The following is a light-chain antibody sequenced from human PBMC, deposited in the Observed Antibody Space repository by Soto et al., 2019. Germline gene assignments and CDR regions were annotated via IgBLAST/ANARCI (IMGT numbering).Light chain of an antibody. CDR3: QQYGSSSYT. V-gene: IGKV3-20*01. Sequence: EIVLTQSPGTLSLSPGERATLSCRASQSISSSYLAWYQQKPGQAPRLLIYAASSRATGIPDRFSGSGSGTDFTLTISSLEPEDFAVYYCQQYGSSSYTFGQGTQLVIK. CDR2: AAS. CDR1: QSISSSY. J-gene: IGKJ2*01.